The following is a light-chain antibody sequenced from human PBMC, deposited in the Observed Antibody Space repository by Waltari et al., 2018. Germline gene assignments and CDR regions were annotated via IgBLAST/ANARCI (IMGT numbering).Light chain of an antibody. J-gene: IGKJ1*01. CDR3: QHYLRLPVT. CDR2: GAS. V-gene: IGKV3-20*01. Sequence: CRASQSVSRALAWYQQKPGQAPRLLIYGASTRATGSPDRFSGSGSGTDFSLTISRLEPDDFAVYYCQHYLRLPVTFGQGTTVEI. CDR1: QSVSRA.